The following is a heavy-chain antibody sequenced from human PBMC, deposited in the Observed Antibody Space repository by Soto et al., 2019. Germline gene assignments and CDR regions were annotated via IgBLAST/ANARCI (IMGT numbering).Heavy chain of an antibody. CDR3: ASYKTQYYFDY. J-gene: IGHJ4*02. V-gene: IGHV4-30-2*01. CDR2: IYHSGST. CDR1: GGSISICGYS. Sequence: SSETLSLTCAVSGGSISICGYSLSLIRQPPGKGLEWIGYIYHSGSTYYNPSLKSRVTISVDRSKNQFSLKLSSVTAADTAVYYCASYKTQYYFDYWGQGTLVTVSS. D-gene: IGHD1-1*01.